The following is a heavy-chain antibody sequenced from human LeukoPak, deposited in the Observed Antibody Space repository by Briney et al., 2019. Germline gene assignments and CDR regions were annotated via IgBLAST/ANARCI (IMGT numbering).Heavy chain of an antibody. CDR2: LYPGVST. V-gene: IGHV4-4*07. J-gene: IGHJ4*02. CDR3: ARSTAMVNFDY. Sequence: SETLSLTCTVSGGPIYSYYWSWIRQTAGKGLEWIGRLYPGVSTNYNPSLKSRVTMSVDTSKNQFALKLSAVTAADTAVYYCARSTAMVNFDYWGQGTLVTVSS. CDR1: GGPIYSYY. D-gene: IGHD5-18*01.